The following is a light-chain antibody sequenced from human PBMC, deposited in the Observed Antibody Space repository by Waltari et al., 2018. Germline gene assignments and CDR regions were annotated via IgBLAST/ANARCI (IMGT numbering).Light chain of an antibody. J-gene: IGKJ5*01. Sequence: EIVLTQSQATLSLSPGERATLSCRASQSVSSYLAWYQQKPVQAPRLLFYDASNRATGIPARFSGSGSWTDFTLTISSLEPEDFAVYYCQQRSNWPPITFGQGTRLEIK. V-gene: IGKV3-11*01. CDR2: DAS. CDR3: QQRSNWPPIT. CDR1: QSVSSY.